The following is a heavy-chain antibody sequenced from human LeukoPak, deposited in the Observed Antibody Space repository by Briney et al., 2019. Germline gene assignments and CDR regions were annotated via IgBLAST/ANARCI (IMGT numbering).Heavy chain of an antibody. Sequence: ASVKVSCKASGYTFTSYYMHWVRQAPGQGLEWMGIISPSGGSTSYAQKFQGRVTMTRDMSTSTVYMELSSLRSEDTAVYYCARGPGWNWNYSKGSWFDPWGQGTLVTVSS. J-gene: IGHJ5*02. D-gene: IGHD1-7*01. CDR1: GYTFTSYY. CDR2: ISPSGGST. CDR3: ARGPGWNWNYSKGSWFDP. V-gene: IGHV1-46*01.